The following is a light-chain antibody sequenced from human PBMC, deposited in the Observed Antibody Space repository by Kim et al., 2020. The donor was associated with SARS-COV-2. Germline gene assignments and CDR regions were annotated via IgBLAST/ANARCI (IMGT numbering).Light chain of an antibody. Sequence: DIQMTQSPSSLSASVGDRVTITCRASQGIRNDLGWYQQKPGKAPKRLIYAVSSLHSGVPARFSGSGSGTEFSLTISRLQPEDFGTYFCLQYTSEPRTFGQGTKVDIK. CDR2: AVS. CDR1: QGIRND. V-gene: IGKV1-17*01. J-gene: IGKJ1*01. CDR3: LQYTSEPRT.